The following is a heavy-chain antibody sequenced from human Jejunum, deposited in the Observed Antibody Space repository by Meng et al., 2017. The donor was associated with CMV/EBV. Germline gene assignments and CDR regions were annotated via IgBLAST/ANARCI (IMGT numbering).Heavy chain of an antibody. CDR1: YP. CDR3: ARCITMYQGMITFYDYYYGMDV. CDR2: ISHDGINT. J-gene: IGHJ6*02. Sequence: YPINWVRQAPGKGLEWVAVISHDGINTNYADSVKGRFTISRDNSDNTLYLQMNSLRPEDTAVYYCARCITMYQGMITFYDYYYGMDVWGQGTLVTVSS. D-gene: IGHD3-10*02. V-gene: IGHV3-30*04.